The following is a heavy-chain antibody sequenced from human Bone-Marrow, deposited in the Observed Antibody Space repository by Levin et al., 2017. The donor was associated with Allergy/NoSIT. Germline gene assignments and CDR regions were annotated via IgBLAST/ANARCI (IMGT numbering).Heavy chain of an antibody. CDR2: IYYSGST. J-gene: IGHJ6*03. V-gene: IGHV4-59*01. D-gene: IGHD4-23*01. CDR3: ARAIPSGGNSYYYYYMDV. Sequence: SQTLSLTCTVSCGSISTYYWSWIRQPPEKRLEWIGYIYYSGSTKYNPSLKSRVTLLVDTSKNLFSLKLSSVTAADSAVYFCARAIPSGGNSYYYYYMDVWGKGTTVTVSS. CDR1: CGSISTYY.